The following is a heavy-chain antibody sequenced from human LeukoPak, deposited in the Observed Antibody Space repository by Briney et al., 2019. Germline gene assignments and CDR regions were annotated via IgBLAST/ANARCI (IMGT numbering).Heavy chain of an antibody. V-gene: IGHV3-66*01. CDR1: RFTFSSYA. CDR3: AREGYYDSSGSSAY. Sequence: PGGSLRLSCAASRFTFSSYAMSWVRQAPGKGLEWVSVIYSGGSTYYADSVKGRFTISRDNSKNTLYLQMNSLRAEDTAVYYCAREGYYDSSGSSAYWGEGTLVTVSS. J-gene: IGHJ4*02. CDR2: IYSGGST. D-gene: IGHD3-22*01.